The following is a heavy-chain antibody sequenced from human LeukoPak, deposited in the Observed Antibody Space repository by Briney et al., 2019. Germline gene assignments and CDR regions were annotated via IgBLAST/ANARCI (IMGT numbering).Heavy chain of an antibody. Sequence: SETLSLTCTVSGGSISSNSYFWGWIRQPPGKGLEWIGIIHYSGSIYYSPSLKSRLSISIDTSKNQFSLKLSSVTAADTAVYYGASQKTLVRGAIRLFDASDIWGQGTVVTVSS. D-gene: IGHD3-10*01. J-gene: IGHJ3*02. CDR2: IHYSGSI. CDR3: ASQKTLVRGAIRLFDASDI. CDR1: GGSISSNSYF. V-gene: IGHV4-39*01.